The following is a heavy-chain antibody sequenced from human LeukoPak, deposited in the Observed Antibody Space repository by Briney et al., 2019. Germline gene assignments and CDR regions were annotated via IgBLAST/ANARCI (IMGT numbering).Heavy chain of an antibody. D-gene: IGHD2-2*01. CDR1: GFTFSSYA. V-gene: IGHV3-30-3*01. CDR3: ARVSVPAAMRGAFDI. Sequence: GGSLRLSCAASGFTFSSYAMHWVRQAPGKGLEWVAVISYDGSNKYYADSVKGRFTISRDNSMNTLYLQMNSLRAEDTAVYYCARVSVPAAMRGAFDIWAKGQWSPSLQ. J-gene: IGHJ3*02. CDR2: ISYDGSNK.